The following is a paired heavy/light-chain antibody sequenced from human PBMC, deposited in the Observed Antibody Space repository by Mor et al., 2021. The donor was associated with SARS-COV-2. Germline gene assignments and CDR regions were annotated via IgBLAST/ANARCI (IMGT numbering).Heavy chain of an antibody. CDR1: GLTIGTSA. V-gene: IGHV1-58*01. J-gene: IGHJ5*02. Sequence: QMQLVQSGPEVKKPGTSVKVSCKASGLTIGTSAVQWMRQARGQRLEWIGWIVLGSGNTNYAQKFQERVAITWDMSTSTAYMELSSLRSEDTAVYYCAADGQFFDQYKWLAPWGQGTLVTVSS. CDR2: IVLGSGNT. D-gene: IGHD1-20*01. CDR3: AADGQFFDQYKWLAP.
Light chain of an antibody. J-gene: IGKJ2*01. CDR2: LGS. V-gene: IGKV2-28*01. Sequence: DIVMTQSPLSLPVTPGEPASISCRSSQSLLHNNGYNYLDWYLQKPGQSPQVLIYLGSNRASGVPDRFSGSGSGTDFTLKISRVEAEDVGVYYCMQVLQTPYTFGQGTKLEIK. CDR1: QSLLHNNGYNY. CDR3: MQVLQTPYT.